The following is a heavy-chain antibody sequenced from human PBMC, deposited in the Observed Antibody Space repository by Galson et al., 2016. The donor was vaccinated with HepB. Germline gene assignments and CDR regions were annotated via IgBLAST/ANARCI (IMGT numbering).Heavy chain of an antibody. D-gene: IGHD4-23*01. CDR3: VRGGEDGGNYEDGIDY. J-gene: IGHJ4*02. CDR1: GYPFTRYY. CDR2: INPSAGLT. V-gene: IGHV1-46*04. Sequence: SVKVSCKASGYPFTRYYIHWVRQAPGQGLEWMGIINPSAGLTTYAQKLQGRVTLTRDTSTNTVHMELSRLRSEDRAVYYCVRGGEDGGNYEDGIDYWGQGTLVTVSS.